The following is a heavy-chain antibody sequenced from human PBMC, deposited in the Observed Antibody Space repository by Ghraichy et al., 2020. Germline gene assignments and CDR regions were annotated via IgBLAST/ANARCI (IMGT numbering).Heavy chain of an antibody. V-gene: IGHV3-30*18. Sequence: GGSLRLSCAASGFTLSTYGMYWVRQAPGKGLEWVALISYDGNNEYYADSVEGRFTISTDNSKNTLYLQINSLRPEDTAVYYCAKDSHDNSGYYYYYGMDVWGQGTTVTVSS. J-gene: IGHJ6*02. CDR2: ISYDGNNE. D-gene: IGHD3-22*01. CDR3: AKDSHDNSGYYYYYGMDV. CDR1: GFTLSTYG.